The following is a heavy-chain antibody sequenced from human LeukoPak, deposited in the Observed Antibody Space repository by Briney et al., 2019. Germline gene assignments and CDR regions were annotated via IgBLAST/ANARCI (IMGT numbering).Heavy chain of an antibody. Sequence: SETLSLTCTVSDGSFSSGSYYWSWIRQPAGKGLEWIGRIYTSGSTNYNPSLKSRVTISVDTSKNQFSLKLSSVTAADTAVYYCARELEMATPGSFDYWGQGTLVTVSS. CDR3: ARELEMATPGSFDY. V-gene: IGHV4-61*02. D-gene: IGHD5-24*01. J-gene: IGHJ4*02. CDR1: DGSFSSGSYY. CDR2: IYTSGST.